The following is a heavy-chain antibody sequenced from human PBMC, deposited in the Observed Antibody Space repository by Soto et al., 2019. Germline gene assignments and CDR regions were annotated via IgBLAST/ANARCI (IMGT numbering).Heavy chain of an antibody. CDR1: GGTFSTFG. V-gene: IGHV1-69*01. CDR3: ARTAPMDAGAKDYYDF. D-gene: IGHD3-10*01. Sequence: QVQLVQSGAEVKKTGSSVKVSCKTSGGTFSTFGISWVRQAPGQGLEWMGGIIPFFGTAEYSQKFEDRITITADESTNTIYMDLRSLTSEDPAIYYCARTAPMDAGAKDYYDFWGQGALVTVSS. J-gene: IGHJ4*02. CDR2: IIPFFGTA.